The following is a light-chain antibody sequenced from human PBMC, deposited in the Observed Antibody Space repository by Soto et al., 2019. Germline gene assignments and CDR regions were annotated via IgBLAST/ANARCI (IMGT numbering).Light chain of an antibody. V-gene: IGKV3-15*01. CDR3: QQYNNWPLT. CDR2: DAS. CDR1: QSVSSS. J-gene: IGKJ4*01. Sequence: EIVMTQSPATLSVSPGERATLSCRASQSVSSSLAWYQQKPGQTPRLLIYDASCRATGIPAWFSGSGSGTDFTLTISSLQSEDFAVYYCQQYNNWPLTFGGGTNVEIK.